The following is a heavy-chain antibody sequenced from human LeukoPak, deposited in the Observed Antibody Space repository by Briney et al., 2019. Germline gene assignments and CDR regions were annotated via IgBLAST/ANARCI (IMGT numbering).Heavy chain of an antibody. CDR2: IYYSGST. CDR1: GGSISSSSYY. Sequence: SETLSLTCTVSGGSISSSSYYWGWIRQPPGKGLEWIGSIYYSGSTYYNPSLKSRVTISVDTSKNQFSLKLSSVTAADTAVYYCARESPTTVTTTPPLWGQGTLVTVSS. CDR3: ARESPTTVTTTPPL. J-gene: IGHJ4*02. V-gene: IGHV4-39*07. D-gene: IGHD4-17*01.